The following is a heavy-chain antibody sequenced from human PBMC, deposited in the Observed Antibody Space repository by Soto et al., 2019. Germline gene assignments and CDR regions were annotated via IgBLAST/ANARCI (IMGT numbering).Heavy chain of an antibody. CDR2: INAGNCNT. J-gene: IGHJ4*02. CDR3: ARGPGGPDGPGDY. D-gene: IGHD2-15*01. Sequence: ASVKVSCKASGYTFTSYAMHWVRQAPGQRLEWMGWINAGNCNTKYSQKFQGRVTITMDSSASTAYIELSSLRSEDTAVYYCARGPGGPDGPGDYWGQGTLVTVSS. CDR1: GYTFTSYA. V-gene: IGHV1-3*01.